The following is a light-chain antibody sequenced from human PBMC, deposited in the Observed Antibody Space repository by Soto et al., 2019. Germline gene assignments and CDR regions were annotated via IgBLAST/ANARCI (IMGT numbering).Light chain of an antibody. CDR2: SDT. CDR3: QSYDSSLGGKV. J-gene: IGLJ2*01. V-gene: IGLV1-40*01. Sequence: QSVLTQPPSVSGAPGQRVTISCTGSSSNIGAGYDVHWYQQLPGTAPKLLIYSDTHRPSGVPDRFSGSKSGTYASLAITGLQAEDEADYYCQSYDSSLGGKVFGGGTQLTVL. CDR1: SSNIGAGYD.